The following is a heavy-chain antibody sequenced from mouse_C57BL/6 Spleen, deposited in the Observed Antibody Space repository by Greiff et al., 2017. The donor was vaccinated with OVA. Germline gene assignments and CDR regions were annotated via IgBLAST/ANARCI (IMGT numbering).Heavy chain of an antibody. J-gene: IGHJ3*01. D-gene: IGHD2-4*01. CDR1: GFSLTSYG. CDR2: IWSGGST. Sequence: QVQLKQSGPGLVQPSQSLSITCTVSGFSLTSYGVHWVRQSPGKGLEWLGVIWSGGSTDYNAAFISRLSISKDNSKSQVFFKMNSLQADDTAIYYCARIGAYDYDEGAWFAYWGQGTLVTVSA. CDR3: ARIGAYDYDEGAWFAY. V-gene: IGHV2-2*01.